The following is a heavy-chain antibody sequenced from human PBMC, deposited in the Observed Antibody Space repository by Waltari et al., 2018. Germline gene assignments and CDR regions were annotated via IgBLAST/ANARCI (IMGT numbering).Heavy chain of an antibody. J-gene: IGHJ4*02. Sequence: EVQLLESGGGLVQPGGSLRLSCAASGFTFSSYAMSWVRQAPGKGLEWVSVIYSGGSTYYADSVKGRFTISRDNSKNTLYLQMNSLRAEDTAVYYCAESGGYSYGTDFDYWGQGTLVTVSS. CDR3: AESGGYSYGTDFDY. CDR1: GFTFSSYA. V-gene: IGHV3-23*03. CDR2: IYSGGST. D-gene: IGHD5-18*01.